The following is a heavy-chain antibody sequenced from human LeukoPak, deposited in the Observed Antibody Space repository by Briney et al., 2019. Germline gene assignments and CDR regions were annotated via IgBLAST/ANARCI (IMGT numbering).Heavy chain of an antibody. J-gene: IGHJ4*02. Sequence: ASVKVSCKASGYTFTSYGISWVRQATGQGLEWMGWMNPNSGNTGYAQKFQGRVTMTRNTSISTAYMELSSLRSEDTAVYYCARGPLEYCSSTSCYTRDYWGQGTLVTVSS. CDR2: MNPNSGNT. D-gene: IGHD2-2*02. V-gene: IGHV1-8*02. CDR1: GYTFTSYG. CDR3: ARGPLEYCSSTSCYTRDY.